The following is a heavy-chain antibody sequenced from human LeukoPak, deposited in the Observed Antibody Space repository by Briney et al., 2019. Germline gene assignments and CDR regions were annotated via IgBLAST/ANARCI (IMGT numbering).Heavy chain of an antibody. V-gene: IGHV1-2*06. CDR1: GYTFTGYY. J-gene: IGHJ4*02. D-gene: IGHD3-9*01. CDR3: ARGNPAYFDSLSIDY. Sequence: GASVKVSCKASGYTFTGYYMHWVRQAPGQGLEWMGRINPNTGGTKYAQKFQGRVTMSRDTSISTAYMELSRLRSDDTTVYYCARGNPAYFDSLSIDYWGQGTLVTISS. CDR2: INPNTGGT.